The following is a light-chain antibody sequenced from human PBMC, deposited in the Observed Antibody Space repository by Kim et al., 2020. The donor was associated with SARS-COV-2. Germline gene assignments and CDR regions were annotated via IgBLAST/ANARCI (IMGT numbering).Light chain of an antibody. V-gene: IGKV1-8*01. CDR2: AAS. CDR1: QGISSY. Sequence: ASTGDRVTITCRASQGISSYLAWYQQKPGKAPKLLIYAASTLQSGVPSRFSGSGSGTDFTLTISCLQSEDFATYYCQQYYSYPPTFGQGTKVDIK. CDR3: QQYYSYPPT. J-gene: IGKJ1*01.